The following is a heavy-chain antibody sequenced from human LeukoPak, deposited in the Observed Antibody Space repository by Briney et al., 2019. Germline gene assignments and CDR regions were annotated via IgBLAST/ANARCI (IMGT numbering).Heavy chain of an antibody. J-gene: IGHJ5*02. CDR1: GDSVSSNSAA. D-gene: IGHD6-25*01. CDR3: ARDLYDFGSYSSGRPPLLNWFDP. CDR2: TYYRSKWYN. V-gene: IGHV6-1*01. Sequence: SQTLSLTCAISGDSVSSNSAAWNWIRQSPSRGLEWLGRTYYRSKWYNDYAVSVKSRITINPDTSKNQFSLQLNSVTPEDTAVYYCARDLYDFGSYSSGRPPLLNWFDPWGQGTLVTVSS.